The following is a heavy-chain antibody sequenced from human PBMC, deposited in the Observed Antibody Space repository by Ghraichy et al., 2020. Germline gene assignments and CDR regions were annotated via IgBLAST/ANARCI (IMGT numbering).Heavy chain of an antibody. J-gene: IGHJ3*01. CDR2: IKQDGSDK. Sequence: GGSLRLSCVASGFTFSSNYYMTWVRQAPGKGLEWVANIKQDGSDKFYVDSVKGRFTISRDKAKNSLYLQMNSLRVEDTAVYYCAREEGPTEGDVTSGAFDVWGQGTMVTVSS. D-gene: IGHD3-16*01. CDR1: GFTFSSNYY. CDR3: AREEGPTEGDVTSGAFDV. V-gene: IGHV3-7*03.